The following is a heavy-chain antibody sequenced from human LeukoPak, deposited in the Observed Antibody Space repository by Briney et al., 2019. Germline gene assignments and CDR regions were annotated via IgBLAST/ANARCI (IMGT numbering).Heavy chain of an antibody. D-gene: IGHD6-19*01. V-gene: IGHV1-2*07. J-gene: IGHJ4*02. CDR3: ARDRVGSGWPRPWYFEF. Sequence: ASVKVSCKPSGYTFTGYYLHWVRQAPGQALGWMGWMNLNTGATAYSHNFQGRVAMSRDTSIDIAYMDLSSLTSDDTAVYYCARDRVGSGWPRPWYFEFWGQGTLVTVSS. CDR1: GYTFTGYY. CDR2: MNLNTGAT.